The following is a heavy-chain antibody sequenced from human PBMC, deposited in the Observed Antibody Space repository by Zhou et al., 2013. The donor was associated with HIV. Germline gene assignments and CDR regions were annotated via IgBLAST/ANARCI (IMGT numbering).Heavy chain of an antibody. V-gene: IGHV1-69*04. Sequence: QVHLVQSGAEVKEPGSSVRVSCKASGGSFSNYGFNWARQAPGHGPEWMGRILPFLGLATFPQKFQGRITITADSSTSTVYLELNSLTSDDTAVYYCARDASPSVLRRANYQMDVWGKGTTVTVSS. D-gene: IGHD1-7*01. CDR3: ARDASPSVLRRANYQMDV. J-gene: IGHJ6*04. CDR2: ILPFLGLA. CDR1: GGSFSNYG.